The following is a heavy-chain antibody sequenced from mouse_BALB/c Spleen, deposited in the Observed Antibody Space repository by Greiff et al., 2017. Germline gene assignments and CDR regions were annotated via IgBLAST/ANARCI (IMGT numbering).Heavy chain of an antibody. J-gene: IGHJ4*01. D-gene: IGHD1-2*01. Sequence: QVQLKQSGPELVRPGVSVKISCKGSSYTFTDYAMHWVKQSHAKSLEWIGVISTYYGNTNYNQKFKGKATMTVDKSSSTAYMELARLTSEDSAVYYCARGHYYGYYAMDYWGQGTSVTVSS. V-gene: IGHV1-67*01. CDR1: SYTFTDYA. CDR2: ISTYYGNT. CDR3: ARGHYYGYYAMDY.